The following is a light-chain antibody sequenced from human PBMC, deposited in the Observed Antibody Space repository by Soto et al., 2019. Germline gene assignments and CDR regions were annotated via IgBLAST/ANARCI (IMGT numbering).Light chain of an antibody. CDR1: SSDVGGYNY. V-gene: IGLV2-14*03. J-gene: IGLJ1*01. Sequence: QSVLTQPAXVSGSPGQSITISCTGTSSDVGGYNYVSWYQQHPGKAPKLMIYDVSNRPSGVSNRFSGSKSGNTASLTISGLQAEDEADYYCSSYTSSSPYVFGTGTKVTVL. CDR3: SSYTSSSPYV. CDR2: DVS.